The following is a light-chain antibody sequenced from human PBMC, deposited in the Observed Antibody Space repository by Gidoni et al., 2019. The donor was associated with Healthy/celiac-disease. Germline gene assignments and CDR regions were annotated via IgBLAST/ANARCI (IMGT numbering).Light chain of an antibody. Sequence: DIQMTPSPSTLSASVGDRVTITCRASQSISSWLAWYQQKPGKAPKLLLYKASSLESGVTSRFSGSGSGTEFTLTISSLQPDDFATYYCQQYNSYWTFGQGTKVEIK. CDR2: KAS. CDR1: QSISSW. CDR3: QQYNSYWT. J-gene: IGKJ1*01. V-gene: IGKV1-5*03.